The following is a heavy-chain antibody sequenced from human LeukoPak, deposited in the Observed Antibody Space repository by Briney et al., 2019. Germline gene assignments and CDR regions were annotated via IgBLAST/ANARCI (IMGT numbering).Heavy chain of an antibody. CDR1: GFTFSNYA. CDR2: ISHSGGIT. Sequence: GGSLRLSCAASGFTFSNYAMNWVRQAPGKGLEWVSMISHSGGITYYADSVKGRFIISREDSKNTLYLQMNSLRDEETAVYYCARADYGGNPYYYGMGVWGQGTTVIVSS. J-gene: IGHJ6*02. D-gene: IGHD4-23*01. CDR3: ARADYGGNPYYYGMGV. V-gene: IGHV3-23*01.